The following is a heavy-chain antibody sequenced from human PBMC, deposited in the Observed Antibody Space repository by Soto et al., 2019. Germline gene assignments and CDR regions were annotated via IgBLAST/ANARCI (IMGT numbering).Heavy chain of an antibody. V-gene: IGHV1-69*06. CDR2: IVPKVTTA. CDR1: GGTFSEYG. D-gene: IGHD3-22*01. CDR3: AREKFSADHFDSAGYWHLHH. J-gene: IGHJ1*01. Sequence: QVQLVQSGAEVKKPGSSVRVSCTASGGTFSEYGVSWVRQAPGQGLEWMGGIVPKVTTAIYAQKFQGRVTINAYRSTNTVYLRLGSLTSADTYVYFCAREKFSADHFDSAGYWHLHHWGQGSLVSVS.